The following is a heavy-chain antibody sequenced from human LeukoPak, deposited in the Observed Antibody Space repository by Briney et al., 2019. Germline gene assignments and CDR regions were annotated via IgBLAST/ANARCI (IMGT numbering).Heavy chain of an antibody. CDR2: INHSGST. D-gene: IGHD4-17*01. V-gene: IGHV4-34*08. CDR3: AYGKYYYYGMDV. CDR1: GFTFSSYS. J-gene: IGHJ6*02. Sequence: GSLRLSCAASGFTFSSYSMNWIRQPPGKGLEWIGEINHSGSTNYNPSLKSRVTISVDTSKNQFSLKLSSVTAADTAVYYCAYGKYYYYGMDVWGQGTTVTVSS.